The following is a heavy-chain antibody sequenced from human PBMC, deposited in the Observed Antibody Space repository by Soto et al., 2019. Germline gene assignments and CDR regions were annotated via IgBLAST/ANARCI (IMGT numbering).Heavy chain of an antibody. V-gene: IGHV1-69*13. CDR2: IIPIFGTA. Sequence: GASVKVSCKASGGTFSSYAISWVRQAPGQGLEWMGGIIPIFGTANYAQKFQGRVTITADESTSTAYMELSSLRSEDTAVYYCARESPGPYGMDVWGQGTTVTVSS. J-gene: IGHJ6*02. CDR3: ARESPGPYGMDV. CDR1: GGTFSSYA.